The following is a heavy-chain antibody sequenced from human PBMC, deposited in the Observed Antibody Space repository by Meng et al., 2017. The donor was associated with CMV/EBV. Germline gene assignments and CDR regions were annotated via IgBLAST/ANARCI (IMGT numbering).Heavy chain of an antibody. V-gene: IGHV3-30*02. D-gene: IGHD3-22*01. CDR1: GFRFNHYG. CDR2: ILYDGSTQ. J-gene: IGHJ3*02. Sequence: GESLKISCAASGFRFNHYGIDWVRQTPGKGLEWVAFILYDGSTQYYADSVKGRFTISRDNSKNTLFLQMNSLRPEDTGVYYCAKAPHYSDGPRDTFNIWGQGTLVTVSS. CDR3: AKAPHYSDGPRDTFNI.